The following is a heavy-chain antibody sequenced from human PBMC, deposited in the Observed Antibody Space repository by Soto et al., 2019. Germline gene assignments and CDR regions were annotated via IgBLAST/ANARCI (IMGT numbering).Heavy chain of an antibody. V-gene: IGHV3-23*01. CDR2: ITTTGGTK. Sequence: EVQLLESGGGLVQPGGSLRLSCAASGFTFSSYAMTWVRQAPGKGLEWVSSITTTGGTKYYADSVKGRFTISRDNSKNTVYLQAPSLRAEDTAVYYCVKDCTGGSCRAGYWGQGTLVTVSS. D-gene: IGHD2-15*01. J-gene: IGHJ4*02. CDR1: GFTFSSYA. CDR3: VKDCTGGSCRAGY.